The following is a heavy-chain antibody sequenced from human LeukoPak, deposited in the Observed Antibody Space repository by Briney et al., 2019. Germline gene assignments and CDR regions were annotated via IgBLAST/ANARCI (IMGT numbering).Heavy chain of an antibody. CDR1: GGSFSGYY. CDR2: INHSGSN. Sequence: SETLSLTCAVYGGSFSGYYWSWIRQPPGKGLEWIGEINHSGSNNYNPSLKSRVTISVDTSKNQFSLKLSSVTAADTAVYYCARVPAAGTGPDYWGQGTLVTVSS. D-gene: IGHD6-13*01. J-gene: IGHJ4*02. CDR3: ARVPAAGTGPDY. V-gene: IGHV4-34*01.